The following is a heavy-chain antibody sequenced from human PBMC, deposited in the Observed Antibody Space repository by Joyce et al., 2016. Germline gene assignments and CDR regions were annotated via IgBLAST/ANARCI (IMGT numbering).Heavy chain of an antibody. V-gene: IGHV4-38-2*02. Sequence: QVQLQESGPGLVKPSETLSLNGSVSGYSIRSGYYWGWIRQPPGKGLEWIGNVFHSGDTYYNPSLKRRAAISVDTSKNQFSLKLTSVTAADTAVYYCAREGTKGLGWGQGTLVTVSS. CDR3: AREGTKGLG. CDR2: VFHSGDT. D-gene: IGHD1-7*01. CDR1: GYSIRSGYY. J-gene: IGHJ4*02.